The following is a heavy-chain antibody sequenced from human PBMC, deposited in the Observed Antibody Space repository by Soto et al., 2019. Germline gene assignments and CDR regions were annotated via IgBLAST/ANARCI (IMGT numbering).Heavy chain of an antibody. D-gene: IGHD4-17*01. CDR3: TRVGGYYGDYPNFDY. V-gene: IGHV4-59*01. Sequence: PSDTLSLTCTVYGGSIRSYYWSWIRQPPGKGLEWIGNIYYSGSTNYNPSRKSRVTMSVDMSKNQVSLKLSSGTAADTAVYYCTRVGGYYGDYPNFDYWGQGALVTVS. CDR2: IYYSGST. CDR1: GGSIRSYY. J-gene: IGHJ4*02.